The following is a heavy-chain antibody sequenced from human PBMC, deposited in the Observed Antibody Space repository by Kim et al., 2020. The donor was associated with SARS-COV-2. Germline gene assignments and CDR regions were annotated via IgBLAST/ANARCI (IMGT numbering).Heavy chain of an antibody. V-gene: IGHV4-34*01. Sequence: SETLSLTCVLNGGSFGGYFWNWVRQPPGKGLEWIGEINYSGSVNYNPSLKSRVTISSDTSKNQFSLRLSSVTAADTAVYYCARAGENVLYVRWFDSWGQGTPGTVSS. J-gene: IGHJ5*01. CDR2: INYSGSV. CDR3: ARAGENVLYVRWFDS. D-gene: IGHD3-16*01. CDR1: GGSFGGYF.